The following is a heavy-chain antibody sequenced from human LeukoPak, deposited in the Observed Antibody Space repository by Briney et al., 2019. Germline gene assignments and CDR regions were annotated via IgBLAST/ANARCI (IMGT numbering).Heavy chain of an antibody. CDR3: ARDSGFSGTQRGEY. J-gene: IGHJ4*02. CDR2: ISYDGSNK. CDR1: GFTFSSYA. D-gene: IGHD3/OR15-3a*01. V-gene: IGHV3-30*04. Sequence: GGSLTLSCAASGFTFSSYAIHWVRQAPGKGLEWVAVISYDGSNKYYADSVKGRFTISRDNSKNTLYLQMNSLRAEDTAVYYCARDSGFSGTQRGEYWGQGTLVTVSS.